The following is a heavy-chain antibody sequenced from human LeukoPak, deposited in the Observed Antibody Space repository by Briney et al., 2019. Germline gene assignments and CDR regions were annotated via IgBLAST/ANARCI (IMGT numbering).Heavy chain of an antibody. CDR3: ARESGIQGAFDI. CDR1: GGSISSGGYS. J-gene: IGHJ3*02. D-gene: IGHD1-26*01. Sequence: SETLSLTCAVSGGSISSGGYSWSWIRQPPGKGLEWIGYIYHSGSTYYNPSLKSRVTISVDRSKNQFSLKLSSVTAADTAVYYCARESGIQGAFDIWGQGTMVTVSS. V-gene: IGHV4-30-2*01. CDR2: IYHSGST.